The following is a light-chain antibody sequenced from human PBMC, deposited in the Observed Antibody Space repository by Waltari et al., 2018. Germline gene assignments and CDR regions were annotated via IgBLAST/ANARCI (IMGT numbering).Light chain of an antibody. CDR2: GVN. CDR1: SSDVGAYDF. CDR3: SSYTTSGTLV. J-gene: IGLJ1*01. Sequence: QSAPPQPASVSGSPGPPIPISCTGTSSDVGAYDFVPWHQQYPGKAPKVMIDGVNNRPSGVSNRFSGSKSGNTASLIISGLQADDEADYYCSSYTTSGTLVFGTGTKVTVL. V-gene: IGLV2-14*01.